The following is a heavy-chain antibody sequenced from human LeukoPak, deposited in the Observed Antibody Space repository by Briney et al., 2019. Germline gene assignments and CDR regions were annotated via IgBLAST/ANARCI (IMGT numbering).Heavy chain of an antibody. V-gene: IGHV4-59*08. CDR2: IYYSGTT. J-gene: IGHJ4*02. D-gene: IGHD6-19*01. Sequence: SETLSLTCTVSGGSISSYYWSWIRQPPGKGLEWVGYIYYSGTTKYNPSLKSRVTISVDTSKNQFSLKLSSVTAADTAVYYCATGPYSSGWYYFDYWGQGTLVTVSS. CDR3: ATGPYSSGWYYFDY. CDR1: GGSISSYY.